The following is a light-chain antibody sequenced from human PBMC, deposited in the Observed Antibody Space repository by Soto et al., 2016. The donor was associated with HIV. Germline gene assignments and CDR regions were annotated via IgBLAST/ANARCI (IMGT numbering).Light chain of an antibody. CDR1: SLRSSY. CDR2: GQN. J-gene: IGLJ2*01. CDR3: NSRDSSGYHRV. V-gene: IGLV3-19*01. Sequence: SSELTQDPAVSVALGQTVRITCQGDSLRSSYASWYQQKPGQAPVLVIYGQNNRPSGIPDRFSGSSSGNTASLTITGAQAEDEADYYCNSRDSSGYHRVFGGGTKLTVL.